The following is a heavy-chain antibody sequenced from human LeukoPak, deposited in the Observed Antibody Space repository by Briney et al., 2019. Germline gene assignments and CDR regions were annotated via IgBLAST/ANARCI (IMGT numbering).Heavy chain of an antibody. V-gene: IGHV1-2*02. CDR2: INPNSGGA. CDR1: GYTFTGYY. CDR3: ARSPPPRIQLQRFDP. J-gene: IGHJ5*02. Sequence: ASVKVSCKASGYTFTGYYMHWVRQAPGQGLEWMGWINPNSGGANYAQKFQGRVTMTRDTSISTAYMELSRLRSDDTAVYYCARSPPPRIQLQRFDPWGQGTLVTVSS. D-gene: IGHD5-18*01.